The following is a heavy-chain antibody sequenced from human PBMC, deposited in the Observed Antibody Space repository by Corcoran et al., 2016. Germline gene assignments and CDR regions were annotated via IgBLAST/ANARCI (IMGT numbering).Heavy chain of an antibody. CDR1: GFSLSTSGMG. D-gene: IGHD3-22*01. J-gene: IGHJ4*01. V-gene: IGHV2-5*08. CDR3: ARKGAGGDYARDY. CDR2: IYWDDDK. Sequence: QVTLKESGPGILQPSQTPSLTCSFSGFSLSTSGMGVSWSRQPSGKGLEWLAHIYWDDDKRYNPSLKSRLTISKETSRNQVFLKITSVDTADTATYYCARKGAGGDYARDYWGQGTSVTVSS.